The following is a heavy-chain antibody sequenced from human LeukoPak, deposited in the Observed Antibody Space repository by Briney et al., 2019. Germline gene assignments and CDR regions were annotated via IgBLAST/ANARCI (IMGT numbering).Heavy chain of an antibody. CDR1: GGSFSGYY. CDR2: INHSGST. J-gene: IGHJ4*02. Sequence: SETLSLTCAVYGGSFSGYYWSWIRRPPGKGLEWIGEINHSGSTNYNPSLKSRVTISVDTSKNQFSLKLSSVTAADTAVYYCARVVAAAGYFDYWGQGTLVTVSS. CDR3: ARVVAAAGYFDY. D-gene: IGHD6-13*01. V-gene: IGHV4-34*01.